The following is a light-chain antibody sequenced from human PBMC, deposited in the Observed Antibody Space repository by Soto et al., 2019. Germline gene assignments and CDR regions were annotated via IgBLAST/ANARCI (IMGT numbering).Light chain of an antibody. CDR3: SSYTSSNTRT. CDR2: DFN. J-gene: IGLJ2*01. Sequence: QSALTQPASVSGSPGQSITISCTGTRSDIGGYNYVSWYQQHPGKAPKLILFDFNSRPSGVSNRFSGSKSGNTASLTISGLQAEDEADYYCSSYTSSNTRTFAEGTKLTVL. CDR1: RSDIGGYNY. V-gene: IGLV2-14*01.